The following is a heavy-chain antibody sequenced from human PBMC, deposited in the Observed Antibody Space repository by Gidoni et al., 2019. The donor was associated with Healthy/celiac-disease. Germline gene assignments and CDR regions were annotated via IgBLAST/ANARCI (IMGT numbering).Heavy chain of an antibody. Sequence: ELQLVESGGGWVKPGGSLGLSCAASGFPFSNALMSWVRQAPGKGLEWVGRIKSKTDGGTTDYAAPVKGRFTISRDDSKNTLYLQMNSLKTEDTAVYYCTTDPPGSTAYYFDYWGQGTLVTVSS. V-gene: IGHV3-15*01. CDR3: TTDPPGSTAYYFDY. J-gene: IGHJ4*02. D-gene: IGHD4-17*01. CDR2: IKSKTDGGTT. CDR1: GFPFSNAL.